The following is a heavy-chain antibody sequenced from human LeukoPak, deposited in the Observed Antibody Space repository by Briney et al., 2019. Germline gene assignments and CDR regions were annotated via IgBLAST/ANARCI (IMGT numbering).Heavy chain of an antibody. Sequence: SETLSLTCVVSGGSLTSYYWSWIRQPAGKGLEWIGRIYSSGNTNYNPSLKSRVTMSVDTSKNQFSLNLSSVTAADTAVYYCARGPRSSDWYSVDYWGQGTLVTVSS. CDR1: GGSLTSYY. D-gene: IGHD6-19*01. CDR3: ARGPRSSDWYSVDY. J-gene: IGHJ4*02. V-gene: IGHV4-4*07. CDR2: IYSSGNT.